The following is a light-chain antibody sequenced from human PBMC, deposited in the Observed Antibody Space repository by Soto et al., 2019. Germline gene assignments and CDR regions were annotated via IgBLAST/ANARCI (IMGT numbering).Light chain of an antibody. Sequence: QSALTQPASVSGSPGQSITISCTGTSSDVGGYNYVSWYQQHPGKAPKLMIYEVSNRPSGVSNRFSGSKSGNTASLTISGLQAEDEAEDYCSSYTSRSALVFGGGTKLTV. CDR2: EVS. CDR3: SSYTSRSALV. CDR1: SSDVGGYNY. J-gene: IGLJ2*01. V-gene: IGLV2-14*01.